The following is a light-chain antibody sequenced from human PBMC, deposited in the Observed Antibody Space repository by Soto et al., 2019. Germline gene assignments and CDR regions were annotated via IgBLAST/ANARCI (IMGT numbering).Light chain of an antibody. Sequence: QSALSQPASVSGSPGQSISISCTGTSSDIGGDNFVSWYQQHPGKVPKLILYEFSNRPSGVSGRFSGSKSGNTASLAISGLQAEDEADYYCISYPGSSTPRYVFGTGTKLTVL. V-gene: IGLV2-14*01. CDR1: SSDIGGDNF. J-gene: IGLJ1*01. CDR3: ISYPGSSTPRYV. CDR2: EFS.